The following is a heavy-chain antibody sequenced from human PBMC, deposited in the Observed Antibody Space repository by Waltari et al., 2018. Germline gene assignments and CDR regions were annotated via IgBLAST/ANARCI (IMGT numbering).Heavy chain of an antibody. V-gene: IGHV1-69*12. CDR3: AREGGITGTLGYYYYYMDV. Sequence: QVQLVQSGAEVKKPGSSVKVSCKASGGTFSSYAISWVRQAPGQGLEWMGGIIPIFGTANYAQKFQGRVTSTADESTSTAYMELSSLRSEDTAVYYCAREGGITGTLGYYYYYMDVWGKGTTVTISS. D-gene: IGHD1-20*01. CDR1: GGTFSSYA. J-gene: IGHJ6*03. CDR2: IIPIFGTA.